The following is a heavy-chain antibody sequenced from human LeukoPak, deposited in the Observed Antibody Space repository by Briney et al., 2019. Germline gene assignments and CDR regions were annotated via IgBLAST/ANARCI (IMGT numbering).Heavy chain of an antibody. CDR3: ARDPAIDTAMVYDAFDI. D-gene: IGHD5-18*01. Sequence: GGSLRLSCAASGFTFSSYSMNWVRQAPGKGLEWVSYISSSSSTIYYADSVKGRFTISRDNAKNSLYLQMNRLRAEDTAVYYCARDPAIDTAMVYDAFDIWGQGTMVTVAS. CDR2: ISSSSSTI. CDR1: GFTFSSYS. V-gene: IGHV3-48*04. J-gene: IGHJ3*02.